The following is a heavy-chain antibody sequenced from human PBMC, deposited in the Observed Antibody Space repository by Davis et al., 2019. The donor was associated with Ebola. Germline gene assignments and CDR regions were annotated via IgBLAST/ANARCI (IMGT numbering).Heavy chain of an antibody. CDR3: ARRPAGLEYGMDV. Sequence: GESLKISCAASGFTLSGFTFSDYDMTWVRQAPGKGLEWVSTISKTSVYTYYAESVKGRFTISRDNAKNSLYLQMDGLRVEDTAVYYCARRPAGLEYGMDVWGKGTTVTVSS. J-gene: IGHJ6*04. D-gene: IGHD1-1*01. V-gene: IGHV3-21*01. CDR2: ISKTSVYT. CDR1: GFTLSGFTFSDYD.